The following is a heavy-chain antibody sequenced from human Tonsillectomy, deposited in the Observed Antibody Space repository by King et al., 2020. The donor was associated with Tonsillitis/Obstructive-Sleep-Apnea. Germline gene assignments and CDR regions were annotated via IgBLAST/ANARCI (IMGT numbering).Heavy chain of an antibody. Sequence: VQLVESGGGLIQPGGSLRLSCAASGFTVSSNYMSWVRQAPGKGLEWVSVIYSGGTTYYADSVKGRFTISRDNSKNTLYLQMNSLRAEDTAVYYCAREVWCGDCGFDYWGQGTLVTVSS. CDR3: AREVWCGDCGFDY. J-gene: IGHJ4*02. V-gene: IGHV3-53*01. CDR1: GFTVSSNY. D-gene: IGHD2-21*02. CDR2: IYSGGTT.